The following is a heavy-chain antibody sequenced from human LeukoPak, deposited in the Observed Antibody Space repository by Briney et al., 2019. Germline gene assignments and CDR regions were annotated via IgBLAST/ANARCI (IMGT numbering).Heavy chain of an antibody. Sequence: PGGSLRLSCAASGFTFSSYAMSWVRQAPGKGLEWVSAISGSGGSTYYADSVKGRFTISRDNSKNTLYLQMNSLRAEDTAVYYCATDYSSGYYYNAFAIWGQGTMVTVSS. J-gene: IGHJ3*02. CDR1: GFTFSSYA. V-gene: IGHV3-23*01. CDR3: ATDYSSGYYYNAFAI. CDR2: ISGSGGST. D-gene: IGHD3-22*01.